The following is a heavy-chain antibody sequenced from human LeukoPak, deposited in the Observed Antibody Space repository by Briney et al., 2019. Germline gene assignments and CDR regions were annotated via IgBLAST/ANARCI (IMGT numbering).Heavy chain of an antibody. CDR3: ARVGGYSGYWDPNWFDP. J-gene: IGHJ5*02. V-gene: IGHV3-20*04. CDR2: INWNGGST. CDR1: GFTFDDYG. Sequence: GGSLRLSCAASGFTFDDYGMSRVRQAPGKGLEWVSGINWNGGSTGYADSVKGRFTISRDNAKNSLYLQMNSLRAEDTALYYCARVGGYSGYWDPNWFDPWGQGTLVTVSS. D-gene: IGHD5-12*01.